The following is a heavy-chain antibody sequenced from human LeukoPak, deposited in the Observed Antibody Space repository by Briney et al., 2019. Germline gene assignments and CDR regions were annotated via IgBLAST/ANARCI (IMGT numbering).Heavy chain of an antibody. J-gene: IGHJ4*02. CDR2: IWYDGSNK. V-gene: IGHV3-33*01. Sequence: GGSLRLSCAASGFTFSSYGMHWVRQAPGKGLEWVAVIWYDGSNKYYADSVKGRFTISRDNSKNTLYLQMSSLRAEDTAVYYCARDLVSAAGGNDYWGQGTLVTVSS. D-gene: IGHD6-13*01. CDR3: ARDLVSAAGGNDY. CDR1: GFTFSSYG.